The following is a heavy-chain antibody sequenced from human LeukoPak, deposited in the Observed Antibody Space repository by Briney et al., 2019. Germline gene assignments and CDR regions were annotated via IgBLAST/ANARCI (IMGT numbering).Heavy chain of an antibody. D-gene: IGHD3-22*01. CDR2: INHSGST. J-gene: IGHJ4*02. V-gene: IGHV4-34*01. CDR3: ARDSDYYDSSGYIFDY. Sequence: SETLSLTCAVYGGSFSGYYWSWIRQPPGKGLEWIGEINHSGSTNYNPSLKSRATISVDTSKNQFSLKLSSVTAADTAVYYCARDSDYYDSSGYIFDYWGQGTLVTVSS. CDR1: GGSFSGYY.